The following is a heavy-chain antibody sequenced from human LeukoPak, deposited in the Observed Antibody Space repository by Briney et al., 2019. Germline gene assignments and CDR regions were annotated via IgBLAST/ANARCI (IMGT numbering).Heavy chain of an antibody. V-gene: IGHV3-15*01. J-gene: IGHJ4*02. CDR3: TAGTGHSDHDY. Sequence: GGSLRLSCAASEFTFNNAWMSWLRPAAGKGGDGVGRVKSDTGGGKTDYAAPVKGRFTISRDDSKNMVYLQMNSLRTDDTAVYYCTAGTGHSDHDYWGQGTLVTVSS. CDR2: VKSDTGGGKT. D-gene: IGHD5-12*01. CDR1: EFTFNNAW.